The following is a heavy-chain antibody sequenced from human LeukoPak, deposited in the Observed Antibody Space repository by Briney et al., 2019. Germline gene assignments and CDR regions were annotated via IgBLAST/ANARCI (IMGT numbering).Heavy chain of an antibody. D-gene: IGHD3-22*01. CDR3: ATSYYDSSGYCYPFDF. CDR2: IYYSGST. V-gene: IGHV4-30-4*01. CDR1: GGSISSGNYY. Sequence: SETLSLTCTVSGGSISSGNYYWNWIRQPPGKGLEWIGYIYYSGSTYYNPSLKSRVTISVDTSKNQFSLKLSSVTAADTAVYHCATSYYDSSGYCYPFDFWGQGTLVTVSS. J-gene: IGHJ4*02.